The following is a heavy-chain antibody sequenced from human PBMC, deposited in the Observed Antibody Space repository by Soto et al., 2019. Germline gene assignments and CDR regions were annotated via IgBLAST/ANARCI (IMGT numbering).Heavy chain of an antibody. D-gene: IGHD6-13*01. CDR2: ISYDGTDE. V-gene: IGHV3-30*03. CDR3: ARQDYSTTWYLKY. J-gene: IGHJ4*02. Sequence: GGSLRLSCAASGFSFSSYGMHWVRQAPGKGLEWVAMISYDGTDEYYADSVKGRFTISRDNAKNSLYLQMNSLRAEDTAVYYCARQDYSTTWYLKYWGQGTLVTVSS. CDR1: GFSFSSYG.